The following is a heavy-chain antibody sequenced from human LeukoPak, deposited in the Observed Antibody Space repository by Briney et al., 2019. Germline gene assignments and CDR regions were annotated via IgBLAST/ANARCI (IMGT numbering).Heavy chain of an antibody. CDR1: GYSFTSYW. J-gene: IGHJ4*02. CDR2: IYPGDSDT. CDR3: ARPRYSYGYHLDY. D-gene: IGHD5-18*01. Sequence: GESLKISCKGSGYSFTSYWIGWVRQMPGKGLEWMGIIYPGDSDTRYSPSFQGQATISADKSISTAYLQWSSLKASDTATYYCARPRYSYGYHLDYWGQGTLVTVSS. V-gene: IGHV5-51*01.